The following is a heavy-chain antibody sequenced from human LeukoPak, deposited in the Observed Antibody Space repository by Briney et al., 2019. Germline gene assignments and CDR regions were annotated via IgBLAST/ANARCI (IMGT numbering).Heavy chain of an antibody. D-gene: IGHD1-1*01. CDR1: GGSISSGSINSVDYY. Sequence: SETLSLTCTVSGGSISSGSINSVDYYWSWIRQHPEKGLEWIGYIHYSGSTYYNPSLKSRVTISVDKSRNHFSLNLSSVTAADTAVYYCARVNINNWHSCDYWGQGTLVTVSS. V-gene: IGHV4-31*03. J-gene: IGHJ4*02. CDR3: ARVNINNWHSCDY. CDR2: IHYSGST.